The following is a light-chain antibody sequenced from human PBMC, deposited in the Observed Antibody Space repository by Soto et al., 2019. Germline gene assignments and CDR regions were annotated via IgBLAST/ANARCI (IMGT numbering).Light chain of an antibody. Sequence: DIQMTQSPSSLSASLGDRVTITCQASRDISVYLNWYQQKPGKPPKLIVYDASNLQTGVPSRFSGSGSGTHFSFTISSLQAEDIAAYSCQQYDNLPPYTFGQGTTLQIK. CDR2: DAS. J-gene: IGKJ2*01. V-gene: IGKV1-33*01. CDR1: RDISVY. CDR3: QQYDNLPPYT.